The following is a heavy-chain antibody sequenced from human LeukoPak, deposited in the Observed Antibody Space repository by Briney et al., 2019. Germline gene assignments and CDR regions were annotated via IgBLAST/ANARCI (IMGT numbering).Heavy chain of an antibody. CDR3: AKEGSSGWYDYYGLEV. V-gene: IGHV3-23*01. CDR1: GFTFSSYA. CDR2: INGGGDAT. D-gene: IGHD6-19*01. Sequence: PGGSLRLSCAASGFTFSSYAMSWVRQAPGKGPEWVSVINGGGDATYYADSVKGRFTISRDNSKNTLYLQMTSLGVGDTAVYYCAKEGSSGWYDYYGLEVWGQGTMVTVSS. J-gene: IGHJ6*02.